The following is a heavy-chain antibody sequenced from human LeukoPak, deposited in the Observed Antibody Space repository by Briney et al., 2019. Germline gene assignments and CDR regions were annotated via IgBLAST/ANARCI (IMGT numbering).Heavy chain of an antibody. D-gene: IGHD3-22*01. V-gene: IGHV3-64D*06. CDR3: VKTTSIYYYDY. Sequence: GGSLRLSCSASGFTFSTFAMHWVRQAPGERLEYVSAISSGGGSTYYADSVEGRFTISRDNSKSTLYLQMSSLRADDTAVYYCVKTTSIYYYDYWGQGTLVTVSS. CDR1: GFTFSTFA. CDR2: ISSGGGST. J-gene: IGHJ4*02.